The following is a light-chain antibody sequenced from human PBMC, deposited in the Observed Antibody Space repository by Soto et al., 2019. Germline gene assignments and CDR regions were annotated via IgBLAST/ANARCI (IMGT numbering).Light chain of an antibody. CDR3: QQYGNSPWT. CDR1: QRFGSSN. CDR2: STS. V-gene: IGKV3-20*01. J-gene: IGKJ1*01. Sequence: EVVVTQSPVTLSLSPGERGTLSCSASQRFGSSNLAWYQQKPGQAPRLLIYSTSSRATGIPDRFSGSGSGTDFTLTISRLEPEDFAVYYCQQYGNSPWTFGQGTKVDIK.